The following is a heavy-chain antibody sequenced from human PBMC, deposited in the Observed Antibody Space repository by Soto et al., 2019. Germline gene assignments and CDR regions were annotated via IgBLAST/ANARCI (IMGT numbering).Heavy chain of an antibody. J-gene: IGHJ5*02. CDR1: GFTFSEHY. D-gene: IGHD3-16*01. CDR2: ISSGGSHT. Sequence: RGSLRLSCAASGFTFSEHYMSWIRQAPGKGLEWVAYISSGGSHTDYADSVRGRFTSSRDNTKSSLYLQMNSLRDEDTAVYFCARVRGGGTDLLGPGTLVTVSS. CDR3: ARVRGGGTDL. V-gene: IGHV3-11*06.